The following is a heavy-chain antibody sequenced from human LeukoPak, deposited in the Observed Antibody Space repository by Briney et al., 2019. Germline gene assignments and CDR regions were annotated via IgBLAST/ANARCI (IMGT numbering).Heavy chain of an antibody. J-gene: IGHJ3*02. CDR3: AKGGIAARPHAFDI. V-gene: IGHV3-48*04. D-gene: IGHD6-6*01. CDR2: ISSSSGTI. CDR1: GFTFSSYS. Sequence: GGSLRLSCAASGFTFSSYSMNWVRQAPGKGLEWVSYISSSSGTIYYADSVKGRFTISRDNAKNSLYLQMNSLRAEDTAVYYCAKGGIAARPHAFDIWGQGTMVTVSS.